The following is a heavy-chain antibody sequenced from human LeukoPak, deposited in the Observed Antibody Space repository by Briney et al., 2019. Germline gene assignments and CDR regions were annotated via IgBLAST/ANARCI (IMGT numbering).Heavy chain of an antibody. CDR3: ARDHDYSPSLGY. CDR2: ISGSGGST. CDR1: GFTFNNYA. J-gene: IGHJ4*02. V-gene: IGHV3-23*01. Sequence: GGSLRLSCPASGFTFNNYAMIWVRQAPGKGLEWVSGISGSGGSTYYADSVKGRFRISRDNSKNSLYLQMNSLRAEDTAVYYCARDHDYSPSLGYWGQGTLVTVSS. D-gene: IGHD4-11*01.